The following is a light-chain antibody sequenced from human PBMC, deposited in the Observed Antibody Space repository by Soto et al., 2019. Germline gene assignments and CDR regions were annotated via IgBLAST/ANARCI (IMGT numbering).Light chain of an antibody. CDR1: SSNIGSNY. CDR2: RNN. J-gene: IGLJ3*02. Sequence: QSVLTQPPSATGTPGQRVTISCSGSSSNIGSNYVYWYQQLPGTAPKLLIYRNNQRPSGVPDRFSGSKSGTSASLAISGLRSEGEADYYCAAWDDSLSRVFGGGTKLTVL. CDR3: AAWDDSLSRV. V-gene: IGLV1-47*01.